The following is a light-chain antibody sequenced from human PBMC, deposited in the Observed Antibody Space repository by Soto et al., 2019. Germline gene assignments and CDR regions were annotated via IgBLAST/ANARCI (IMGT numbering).Light chain of an antibody. CDR1: TGAVTSGHY. CDR3: WLSYSHVV. CDR2: DTS. V-gene: IGLV7-46*01. Sequence: QAVVTQEPSLTVSPGGTVTLTCGSSTGAVTSGHYPYWFQQKPGQAPRTLIYDTSNKHSWTPARFSGSLLGGKAALTLSGAQPEDDAEYYCWLSYSHVVFGGGTKLTVL. J-gene: IGLJ2*01.